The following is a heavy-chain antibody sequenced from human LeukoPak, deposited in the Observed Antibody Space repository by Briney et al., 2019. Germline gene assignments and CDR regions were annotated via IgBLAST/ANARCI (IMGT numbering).Heavy chain of an antibody. CDR2: INPNSGGT. CDR3: ARGRYCSGGSCYNNWFDP. V-gene: IGHV1-2*02. CDR1: GYTFTGYY. D-gene: IGHD2-15*01. Sequence: ASVTVSCKASGYTFTGYYMHWVRQAPGQGLEWMGWINPNSGGTNYAQKFQGRVTMTRDTSISTAYMELSRLRSDDTAVYYCARGRYCSGGSCYNNWFDPWGQGTLVTVSS. J-gene: IGHJ5*02.